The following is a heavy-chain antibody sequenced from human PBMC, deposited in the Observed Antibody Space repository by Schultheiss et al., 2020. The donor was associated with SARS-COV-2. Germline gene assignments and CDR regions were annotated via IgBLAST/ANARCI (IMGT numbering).Heavy chain of an antibody. J-gene: IGHJ6*02. Sequence: SETLSLTCTVSGGSINRAGYYWSWIRQHPGKGLEWIADIHYTGMAYYNPSLRSRATISVDTSKNQFSLKLSSVTAADTAVYYCARRVPSTYGMDVWGQGTTVTVSS. CDR3: ARRVPSTYGMDV. CDR2: IHYTGMA. D-gene: IGHD1-26*01. CDR1: GGSINRAGYY. V-gene: IGHV4-31*03.